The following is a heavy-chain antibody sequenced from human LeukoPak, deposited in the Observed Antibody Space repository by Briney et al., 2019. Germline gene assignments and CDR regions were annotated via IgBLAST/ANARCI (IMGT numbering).Heavy chain of an antibody. CDR1: GGSIGSSNW. CDR2: ISLGGNT. D-gene: IGHD4-11*01. Sequence: SETLSLTCAVSGGSIGSSNWWTWVRQPPGKGLEWIGEISLGGNTNYNPSLKSRVTISLDKSKNQFSLNLRSVTAADTAIYYCARAGIDYNLGDYWGQGSLVTVSS. CDR3: ARAGIDYNLGDY. V-gene: IGHV4-4*02. J-gene: IGHJ4*02.